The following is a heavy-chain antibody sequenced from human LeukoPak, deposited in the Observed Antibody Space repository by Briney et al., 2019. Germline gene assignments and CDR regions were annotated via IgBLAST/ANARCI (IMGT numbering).Heavy chain of an antibody. CDR2: ISSSSSYI. D-gene: IGHD3-22*01. CDR1: GFTFSSYS. V-gene: IGHV3-21*01. Sequence: TGGSLRLSCAASGFTFSSYSMNWVRQAPGKGLEWVSSISSSSSYIYYADSVKGRFTISRDNAKNSLYLQMNCLRAEDTAVYYCARAGYDSSGYYDYWGQGTLVTVSS. CDR3: ARAGYDSSGYYDY. J-gene: IGHJ4*02.